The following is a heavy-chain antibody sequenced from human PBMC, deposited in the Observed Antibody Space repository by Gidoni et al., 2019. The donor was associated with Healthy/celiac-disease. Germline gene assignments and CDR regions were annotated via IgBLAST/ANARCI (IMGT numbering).Heavy chain of an antibody. V-gene: IGHV3-30*18. Sequence: QVQLVESGGGVVQPGRSLRLSCAASGFTFSSYGMHWVRQAPGKGLGWVAVISYDGSNKYYADSVKGRFTISRDNSKNTLYLQMNSLRAEDTAVYYCAKGYCSSTSCYFDYWGQGTLVTVSS. CDR3: AKGYCSSTSCYFDY. CDR1: GFTFSSYG. D-gene: IGHD2-2*01. CDR2: ISYDGSNK. J-gene: IGHJ4*02.